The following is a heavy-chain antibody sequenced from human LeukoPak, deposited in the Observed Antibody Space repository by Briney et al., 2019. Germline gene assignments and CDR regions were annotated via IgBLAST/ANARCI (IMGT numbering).Heavy chain of an antibody. CDR2: IYYSGST. CDR1: GGSISSSSYY. CDR3: ARVLIYHPRYFDL. Sequence: TSETLSLTCTVSGGSISSSSYYWGWIRQPPGKGLEWIGSIYYSGSTYYNPSLKSRVTISVDTSKNQFSLKLSSVTAADTAVYYCARVLIYHPRYFDLWGRGTLVTVSS. J-gene: IGHJ2*01. D-gene: IGHD3-9*01. V-gene: IGHV4-39*07.